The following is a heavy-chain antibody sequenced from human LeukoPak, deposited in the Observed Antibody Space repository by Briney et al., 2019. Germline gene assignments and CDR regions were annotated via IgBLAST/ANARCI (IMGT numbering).Heavy chain of an antibody. J-gene: IGHJ4*02. Sequence: PSETLSLTCAVYGGSFSGYYWSWIRQPPGKGLEWIGEINHSGSTNYNPSLKSRVTISVDTSKNRFSLKLSSVTAADTAVYYCARFDLGATKCLDYWGQGTLVTVSS. D-gene: IGHD1-26*01. CDR2: INHSGST. CDR1: GGSFSGYY. CDR3: ARFDLGATKCLDY. V-gene: IGHV4-34*01.